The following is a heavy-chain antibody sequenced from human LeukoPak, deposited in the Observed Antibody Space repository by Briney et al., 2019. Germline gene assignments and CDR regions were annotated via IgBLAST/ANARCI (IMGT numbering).Heavy chain of an antibody. J-gene: IGHJ6*03. Sequence: GGSLRLSCAASGFTFSSYAMHWVRQAPGKGLEWVAVISYDGSNKYYADSVKGRFTISRDNPKNTLYLQMNSLRAEDTAVYYCANAYYYYYYMDVWGKGTTVTVSS. CDR1: GFTFSSYA. CDR3: ANAYYYYYYMDV. CDR2: ISYDGSNK. V-gene: IGHV3-30*04.